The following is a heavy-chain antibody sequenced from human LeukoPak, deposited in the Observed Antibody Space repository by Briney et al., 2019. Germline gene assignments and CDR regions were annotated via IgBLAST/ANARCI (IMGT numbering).Heavy chain of an antibody. J-gene: IGHJ4*02. CDR2: ISYTGST. V-gene: IGHV4-59*01. Sequence: PSETLSLTCTVSGGSINNYWWSWIRQPPGKGLDWIGYISYTGSTSYNPSLKSRVTILVDTSTNQFSLKLSSVTAADTAVYYCARVSPDGYSDYWGQGSLVTVSS. CDR3: ARVSPDGYSDY. CDR1: GGSINNYW. D-gene: IGHD5-24*01.